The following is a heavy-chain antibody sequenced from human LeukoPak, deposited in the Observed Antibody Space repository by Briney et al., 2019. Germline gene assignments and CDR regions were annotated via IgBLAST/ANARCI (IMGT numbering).Heavy chain of an antibody. CDR3: ARGRGEQWLVFYYYGMDV. V-gene: IGHV4-31*03. J-gene: IGHJ6*02. CDR1: GGSISSGGYY. D-gene: IGHD6-19*01. Sequence: PSETLSLTCTVSGGSISSGGYYWSWIRQHPGKGLEWIGYIYYSGSTYYNPSLKSRVTISVDTSKNQFSLKLSSVTAADTAVYYCARGRGEQWLVFYYYGMDVWGQGTTVTVSS. CDR2: IYYSGST.